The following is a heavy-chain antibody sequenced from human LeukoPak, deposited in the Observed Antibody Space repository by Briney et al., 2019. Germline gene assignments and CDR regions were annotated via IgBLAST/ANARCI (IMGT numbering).Heavy chain of an antibody. V-gene: IGHV4-4*07. D-gene: IGHD1-26*01. J-gene: IGHJ4*02. CDR2: IYSSGRT. Sequence: PSETLSLTCTVSGGSISSYYWSWLRQPAGRGPEWIGRIYSSGRTDYNPSLNSRVTMSVGTSKNQFSLILKSLTAADPAIYYCARGPTILDYWGQGILVTVSS. CDR3: ARGPTILDY. CDR1: GGSISSYY.